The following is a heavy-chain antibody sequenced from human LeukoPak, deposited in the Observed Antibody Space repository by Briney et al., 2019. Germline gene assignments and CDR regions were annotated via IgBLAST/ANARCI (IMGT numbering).Heavy chain of an antibody. D-gene: IGHD6-13*01. CDR1: GYTFTSYG. J-gene: IGHJ4*02. V-gene: IGHV1-18*01. Sequence: ASVKVSCKASGYTFTSYGISWVRQAPGQGLEWMGWISAYSGNTNYAQKLQGRVTMTTDTSTSTAYMELRSLRSDNTAVYYCARVMAGYSSSWYRAPFGYWGQGTLVTVSS. CDR2: ISAYSGNT. CDR3: ARVMAGYSSSWYRAPFGY.